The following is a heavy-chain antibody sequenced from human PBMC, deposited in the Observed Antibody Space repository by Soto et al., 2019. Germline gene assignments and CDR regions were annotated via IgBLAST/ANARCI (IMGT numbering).Heavy chain of an antibody. CDR2: IYYSGST. CDR1: GGSISSYY. CDR3: ARVVGRDYGDYVVDY. Sequence: PSETLSLTCTVSGGSISSYYLSWIRQPPGKGLEWIGYIYYSGSTNYNPSLKSRVTISVDTSKNQFSLKLSSATAADTAVYYCARVVGRDYGDYVVDYWGQGTLVTVSS. J-gene: IGHJ4*02. D-gene: IGHD4-17*01. V-gene: IGHV4-59*01.